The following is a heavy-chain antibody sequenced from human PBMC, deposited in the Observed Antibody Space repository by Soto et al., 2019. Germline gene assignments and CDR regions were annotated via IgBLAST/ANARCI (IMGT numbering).Heavy chain of an antibody. Sequence: EVQLVESGGGLVQPGGSLRLTCAASGFSFSNYWMHWVRQAPGKGLVWVSRITSDGSSTAYADSVKGRFTISRDNAKNTLYLEMNSLRADDAAVYYCARVEPLGHCDYWGKGTRVTVSS. CDR2: ITSDGSST. CDR1: GFSFSNYW. CDR3: ARVEPLGHCDY. J-gene: IGHJ4*02. V-gene: IGHV3-74*01.